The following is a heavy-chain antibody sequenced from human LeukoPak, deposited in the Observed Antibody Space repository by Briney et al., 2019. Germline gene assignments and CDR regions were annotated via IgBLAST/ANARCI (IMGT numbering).Heavy chain of an antibody. CDR2: ISYDGSNK. Sequence: PGGSLRLSCAASGFTFSSYAMHWVRQAPGKGLEWVAVISYDGSNKYYADSVKGRFTISRDNSKNTLYLQMNSLRAEDTAVYYCARDRGKWLRPANFDYWGQGTLVTVSS. V-gene: IGHV3-30*04. J-gene: IGHJ4*02. CDR1: GFTFSSYA. CDR3: ARDRGKWLRPANFDY. D-gene: IGHD5-12*01.